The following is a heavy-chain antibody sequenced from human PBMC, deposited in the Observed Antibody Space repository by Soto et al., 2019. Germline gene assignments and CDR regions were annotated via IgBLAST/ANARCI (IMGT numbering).Heavy chain of an antibody. J-gene: IGHJ4*02. D-gene: IGHD2-2*02. CDR2: IHHSGTT. CDR1: SVSISSGYW. CDR3: VTSISKALEN. Sequence: SETLSLTCAVSSVSISSGYWWNWVRQPPGKGLEWIGEIHHSGTTNYNPSLRSRVTISVDKSKNQFSLNLNSVTAADTAVYYCVTSISKALENWGQGTRVTVSS. V-gene: IGHV4-4*02.